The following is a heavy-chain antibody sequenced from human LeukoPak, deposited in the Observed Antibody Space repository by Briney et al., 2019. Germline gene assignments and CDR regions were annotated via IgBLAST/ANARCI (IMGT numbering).Heavy chain of an antibody. D-gene: IGHD6-19*01. V-gene: IGHV3-30-3*01. CDR2: ISYDGSNK. CDR3: ARERSGWAYYYYYGMDV. Sequence: GGSLRLSCAASGFTFSSYAMHWVRQAPGKGLEWVAVISYDGSNKYYADSVKGRFTISRDNSKNTLYLQVNSLRAEDTAVYYCARERSGWAYYYYYGMDVWGQGTTVTVSS. CDR1: GFTFSSYA. J-gene: IGHJ6*02.